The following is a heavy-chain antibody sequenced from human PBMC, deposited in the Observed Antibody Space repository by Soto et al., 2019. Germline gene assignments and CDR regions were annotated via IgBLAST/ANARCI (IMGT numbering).Heavy chain of an antibody. J-gene: IGHJ4*02. CDR2: INPSGGST. Sequence: ASVKVCCKASGDTFTSHYMQWVRQLPGQGLEWMGIINPSGGSTNYAQKFQGRVTITADESTHTAYMELSSLRSEDTAVYYCARDLYSSGWYQGYWGQGTLVTVSS. CDR3: ARDLYSSGWYQGY. V-gene: IGHV1-46*01. CDR1: GDTFTSHY. D-gene: IGHD6-19*01.